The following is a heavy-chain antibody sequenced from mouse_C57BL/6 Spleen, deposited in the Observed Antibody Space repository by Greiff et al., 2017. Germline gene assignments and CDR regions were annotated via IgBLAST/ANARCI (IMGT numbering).Heavy chain of an antibody. D-gene: IGHD4-1*01. CDR3: ARRGTGTAYYFDY. J-gene: IGHJ2*01. CDR1: GFTFSSYG. CDR2: ISSGGSYT. V-gene: IGHV5-6*02. Sequence: EVKLVESGGDLVKPGGSLKLSCAASGFTFSSYGMSWVRQTPDKRLEWVATISSGGSYTYYPDSVKGRFTISRDNAKNTLYLQMSSLKSEDTAMYYCARRGTGTAYYFDYWGQGTTLTVSS.